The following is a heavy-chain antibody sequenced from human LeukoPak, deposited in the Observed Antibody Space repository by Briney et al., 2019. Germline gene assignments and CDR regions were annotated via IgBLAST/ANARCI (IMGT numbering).Heavy chain of an antibody. D-gene: IGHD7-27*01. CDR1: GGSISSYY. CDR2: IYYSGST. Sequence: PSETLSLTCTVSGGSISSYYWSWIRQPPGKGLEWIGYIYYSGSTNYNPSLKSRVTISVDTSKNQFSLKLSSVTAADTAVYYCARHGAGDYYYYYGMDVWGQGTTVTVSS. J-gene: IGHJ6*02. CDR3: ARHGAGDYYYYYGMDV. V-gene: IGHV4-59*08.